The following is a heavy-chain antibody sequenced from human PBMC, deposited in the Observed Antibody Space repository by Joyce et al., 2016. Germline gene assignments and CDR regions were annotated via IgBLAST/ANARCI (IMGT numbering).Heavy chain of an antibody. J-gene: IGHJ6*03. CDR3: ARGTAYGDYYYYYMDV. D-gene: IGHD4-17*01. CDR2: IWYDGCNR. Sequence: QVQLAESGGGVVQPGRSLRLSCAASGFTFSTHAMHWVRQAAGKGLELVAVIWYDGCNRYYADSLKGRFTISRDNSKNTLYLQMNSLRAEDTAVYYCARGTAYGDYYYYYMDVWGKGTTVTVSS. V-gene: IGHV3-33*01. CDR1: GFTFSTHA.